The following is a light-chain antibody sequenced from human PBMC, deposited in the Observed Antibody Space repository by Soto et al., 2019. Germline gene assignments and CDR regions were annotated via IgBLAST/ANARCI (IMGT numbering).Light chain of an antibody. CDR2: DAS. Sequence: DIQMTQSPSTLSASVGDRVTITCRASQSISSWLAWYQQKPGKAPKLLIYDASSLESGVPSRFSGSGSGTEFTLTISSLQPDDFASYYYQHYNHNAFDQGP. CDR1: QSISSW. J-gene: IGKJ1*01. CDR3: QHYNHNA. V-gene: IGKV1-5*01.